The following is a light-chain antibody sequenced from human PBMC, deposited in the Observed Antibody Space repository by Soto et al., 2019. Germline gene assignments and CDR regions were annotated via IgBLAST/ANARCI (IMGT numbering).Light chain of an antibody. J-gene: IGKJ1*01. V-gene: IGKV1-6*01. CDR1: QGIRSD. Sequence: IQTTQSSSTLPASVGGTVTMICRASQGIRSDLGWYQQKPGKAPKLLIYAASSLQSGVPSRFSGSGSGTDFTLTISSLQSEDFAVYYCQHYNNWTFGQGTKVDIK. CDR2: AAS. CDR3: QHYNNWT.